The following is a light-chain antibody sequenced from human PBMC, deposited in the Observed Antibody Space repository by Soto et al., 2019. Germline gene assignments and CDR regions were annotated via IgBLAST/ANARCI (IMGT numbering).Light chain of an antibody. CDR2: DAS. Sequence: EVVLTQSPGTLSLSPGERATLFCRASQSVSNSYLAWYQQKPGQAPRLLIYDASRRATGIPDRFSGSASGSDFTLTISRLEPEDFALYFCQQRAIWPYTFGPGTKLEIK. CDR1: QSVSNSY. J-gene: IGKJ2*01. V-gene: IGKV3D-20*02. CDR3: QQRAIWPYT.